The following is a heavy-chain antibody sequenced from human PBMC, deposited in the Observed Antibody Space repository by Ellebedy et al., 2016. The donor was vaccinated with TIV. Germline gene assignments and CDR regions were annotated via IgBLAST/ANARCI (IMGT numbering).Heavy chain of an antibody. CDR2: ISAYTGNT. CDR3: AREMVQGMVARYLWFDY. Sequence: ASVKVSCKASGYTFTSYGISWLRQAPGQGLEWMGWISAYTGNTDYAQKFQGRVTVTTDTSTSTAYMELRRLRSDDTAVYYCAREMVQGMVARYLWFDYWGQGTLVTVSS. CDR1: GYTFTSYG. J-gene: IGHJ4*02. D-gene: IGHD5-12*01. V-gene: IGHV1-18*01.